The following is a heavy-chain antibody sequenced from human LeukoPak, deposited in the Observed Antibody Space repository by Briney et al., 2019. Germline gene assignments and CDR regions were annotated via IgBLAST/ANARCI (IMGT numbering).Heavy chain of an antibody. J-gene: IGHJ5*02. Sequence: SETLSLTCTVSGGSISSSSYYWSWIRQPPGKGLEWIGEINHSGSTNYNPSLKSRVTISVDTSKNQFSLKLSSVTAADTAVYYCASHGYSSSWYVHWFDPWGQGTLVTVSS. CDR1: GGSISSSSYY. CDR2: INHSGST. D-gene: IGHD6-13*01. CDR3: ASHGYSSSWYVHWFDP. V-gene: IGHV4-39*07.